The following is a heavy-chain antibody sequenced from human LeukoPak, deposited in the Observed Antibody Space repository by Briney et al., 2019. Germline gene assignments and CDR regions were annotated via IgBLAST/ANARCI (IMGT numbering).Heavy chain of an antibody. Sequence: SETLSLTCTVSGGSISSYYWSWIRQPPGKGLKWIAYIYYSGNTNYNPSLKSRVTISVDTSKNQLSLKLSSVTAADTAVYYCARGGGYNYGSFDYWGQGTLVTVSS. CDR1: GGSISSYY. J-gene: IGHJ4*02. CDR2: IYYSGNT. CDR3: ARGGGYNYGSFDY. D-gene: IGHD5-18*01. V-gene: IGHV4-59*01.